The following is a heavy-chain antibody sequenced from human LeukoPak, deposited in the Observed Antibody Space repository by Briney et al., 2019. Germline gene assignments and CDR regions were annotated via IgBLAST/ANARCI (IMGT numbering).Heavy chain of an antibody. CDR1: GGSISSSSYY. J-gene: IGHJ4*02. V-gene: IGHV4-39*07. Sequence: SETLSLTCTVSGGSISSSSYYWGWIRQPPGKGLEWIGSIYYSGSTYYNPSLKSRVTISVDTSKNQFSLKLSSVTAADTAVYYCARQKPRFFDYWGQGTLVTVSS. CDR2: IYYSGST. CDR3: ARQKPRFFDY.